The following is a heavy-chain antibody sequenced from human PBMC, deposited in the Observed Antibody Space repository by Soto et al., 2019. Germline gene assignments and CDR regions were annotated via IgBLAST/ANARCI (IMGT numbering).Heavy chain of an antibody. Sequence: QVQLVESGGGVVQPGRSLRLSCSASGFTFSIYAMHWVRQAPGKGLEWVAVISYDGSNKYYADSVKGRFTISRDNSKNTRYMQMKSLRAEDTAVYYCARARLDTPALDYWGQGTLVTVSS. CDR2: ISYDGSNK. J-gene: IGHJ4*02. D-gene: IGHD2-2*01. CDR1: GFTFSIYA. CDR3: ARARLDTPALDY. V-gene: IGHV3-30-3*01.